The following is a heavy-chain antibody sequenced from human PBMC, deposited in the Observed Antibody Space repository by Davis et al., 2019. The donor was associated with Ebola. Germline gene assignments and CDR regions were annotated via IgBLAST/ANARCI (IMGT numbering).Heavy chain of an antibody. Sequence: GESLKISCAASGFTFSSYGMHWVRQAPGKGLEWVAFIRHDGSNRYFADSVKGRFTISRDNSKNTLYLQMNSLRAEDTAVYYCARVRWTSGYYFDYWGQGTLVTVSS. D-gene: IGHD3-22*01. V-gene: IGHV3-30*02. J-gene: IGHJ4*02. CDR1: GFTFSSYG. CDR2: IRHDGSNR. CDR3: ARVRWTSGYYFDY.